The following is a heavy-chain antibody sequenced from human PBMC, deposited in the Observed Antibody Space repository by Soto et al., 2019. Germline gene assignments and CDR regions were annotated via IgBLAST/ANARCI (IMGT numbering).Heavy chain of an antibody. J-gene: IGHJ1*01. CDR2: MNPNSGNT. D-gene: IGHD2-2*01. CDR1: GYTFTSSD. CDR3: ARGSLECSSASCYEY. Sequence: QVQLVQSGAEVKKPGASVKVSCKASGYTFTSSDINWVRQATGQGPEWMGWMNPNSGNTGCAQKFQGRVTMTRETSITTAYMELSSLRPDDTAVYYCARGSLECSSASCYEYWGQGTLITVS. V-gene: IGHV1-8*01.